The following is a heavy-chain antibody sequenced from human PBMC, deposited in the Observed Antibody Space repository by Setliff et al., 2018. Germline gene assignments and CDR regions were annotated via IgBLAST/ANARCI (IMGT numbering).Heavy chain of an antibody. J-gene: IGHJ4*02. CDR2: IYWNDEK. Sequence: SGPTLVNPTQTLTLTCTFSGFSLSTSLVGVGWIRQPPGKALEWLALIYWNDEKRYSPSLKSRLTITKDTSKNQVVLTMTNMDPVDTATYYCAHIAGGGNSPRHDYWGQGTPVTVSS. D-gene: IGHD2-21*01. V-gene: IGHV2-5*01. CDR1: GFSLSTSLVG. CDR3: AHIAGGGNSPRHDY.